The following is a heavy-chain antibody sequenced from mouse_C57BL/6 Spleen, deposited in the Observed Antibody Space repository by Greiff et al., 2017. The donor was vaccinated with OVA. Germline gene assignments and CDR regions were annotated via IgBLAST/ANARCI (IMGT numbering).Heavy chain of an antibody. J-gene: IGHJ4*01. CDR1: GHSFTGYY. Sequence: EMQLQESGPELVKPGASVKISCKASGHSFTGYYMNWVKQSPEKSLEWIGEINPSTGGTTYNQKFKAKATLTVDKSSSTAYMQLKSLTSEDSAVYYCAREDVLRGAMDYWGQGTSVTVSS. D-gene: IGHD1-1*01. V-gene: IGHV1-42*01. CDR2: INPSTGGT. CDR3: AREDVLRGAMDY.